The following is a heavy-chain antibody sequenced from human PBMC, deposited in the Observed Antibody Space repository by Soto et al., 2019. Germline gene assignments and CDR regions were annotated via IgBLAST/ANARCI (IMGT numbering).Heavy chain of an antibody. V-gene: IGHV3-66*01. Sequence: GGSLRLSCAASGFTVSSNYMSWVRQAPGKGLEWVSVIYSGGSTYYADSVKGRFTISRDNSKNTLYLQMNSLRAEDTAVYYCARDKWTELSEYNWNYGAVLDYFDYWGQGTLVTVSS. CDR3: ARDKWTELSEYNWNYGAVLDYFDY. D-gene: IGHD1-7*01. CDR2: IYSGGST. J-gene: IGHJ4*02. CDR1: GFTVSSNY.